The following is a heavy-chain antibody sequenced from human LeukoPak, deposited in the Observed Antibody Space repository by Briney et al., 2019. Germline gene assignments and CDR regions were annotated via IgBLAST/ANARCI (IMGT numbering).Heavy chain of an antibody. CDR2: IRRKTHGGTT. V-gene: IGHV3-49*04. Sequence: GGSLRLSCTTSGFTFGDYAMSWVRQAPGKGLEWVSFIRRKTHGGTTEYAASVKGRFSSSRDDSKSIAYLQMNSLKTEDTAVYFCTRVTYYYDNSGYFHFDSWGQGSLVTVSS. J-gene: IGHJ4*02. CDR3: TRVTYYYDNSGYFHFDS. CDR1: GFTFGDYA. D-gene: IGHD3-22*01.